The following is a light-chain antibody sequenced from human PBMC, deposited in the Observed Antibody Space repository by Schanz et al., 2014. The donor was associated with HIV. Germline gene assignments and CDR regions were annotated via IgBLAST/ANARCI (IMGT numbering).Light chain of an antibody. CDR2: AAS. J-gene: IGKJ1*01. CDR3: QQSHSTLWT. V-gene: IGKV1-39*01. Sequence: DIQMTQSPSTLSASVGDRITITCRASQSISEWLAWYQQKPGKAPKLLIYAASSLQSGVPSRFSGSGSGTDYTLTINSLQTEDFATYYCQQSHSTLWTFGQGTKVEVK. CDR1: QSISEW.